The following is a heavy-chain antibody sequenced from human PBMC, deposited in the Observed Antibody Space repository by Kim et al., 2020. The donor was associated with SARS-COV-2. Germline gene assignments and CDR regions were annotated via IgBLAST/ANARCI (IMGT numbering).Heavy chain of an antibody. CDR1: GGSISSSSYY. V-gene: IGHV4-39*01. CDR2: IYYSGST. CDR3: ARLNRGVATPKDYFDY. D-gene: IGHD5-12*01. Sequence: SETLSLTCTVSGGSISSSSYYWGWIRQPPGKGLEWIGSIYYSGSTYYNPSLKSRVTISVDTSKNQFSLKLSSVTAADTAVYYCARLNRGVATPKDYFDYWGQGTLVTVSS. J-gene: IGHJ4*02.